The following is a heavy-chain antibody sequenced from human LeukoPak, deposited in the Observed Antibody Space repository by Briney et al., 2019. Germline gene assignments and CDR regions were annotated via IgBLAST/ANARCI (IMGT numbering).Heavy chain of an antibody. CDR1: GFPFTTYW. Sequence: GGSLRLSCAASGFPFTTYWMGWVRQAPGKGLEWAANIKQDGTEKYYVDSVKGRFTISRDNAKNSLSLQMNNLRAEDTAIYYCARPLMYYYGSETYFWFDPWGQGTLVTVSS. J-gene: IGHJ5*02. CDR2: IKQDGTEK. CDR3: ARPLMYYYGSETYFWFDP. V-gene: IGHV3-7*01. D-gene: IGHD3-10*01.